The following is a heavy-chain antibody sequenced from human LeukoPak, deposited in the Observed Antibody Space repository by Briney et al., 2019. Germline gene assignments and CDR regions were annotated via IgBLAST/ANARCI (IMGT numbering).Heavy chain of an antibody. CDR2: INHSGST. V-gene: IGHV4-34*01. Sequence: PGGSLRLSCAASGFTFSTYVMNWFRQAPGKGLEWSGEINHSGSTNYNPSLKSRVTISVDTSKNQFSLKLSSVTAADTAVYYCARVKVAGNLKNYYGMDVWGQGTTVTVSS. J-gene: IGHJ6*02. CDR1: GFTFSTYV. D-gene: IGHD6-19*01. CDR3: ARVKVAGNLKNYYGMDV.